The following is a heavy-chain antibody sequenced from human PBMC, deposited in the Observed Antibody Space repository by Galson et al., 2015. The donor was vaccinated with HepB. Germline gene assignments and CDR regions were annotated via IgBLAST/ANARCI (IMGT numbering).Heavy chain of an antibody. CDR2: IRSKANSYAT. CDR1: GFTFSGSA. J-gene: IGHJ3*02. V-gene: IGHV3-73*01. Sequence: SLRLSCAASGFTFSGSAMHWVRQASGEGLEWVGRIRSKANSYATAYAASVKGRFTISRDDSKNTAYLQMNSLKTEDTAVYYCTRHPPPVLSFPTRTREFDIWGQGTMVTASS. CDR3: TRHPPPVLSFPTRTREFDI. D-gene: IGHD3-3*02.